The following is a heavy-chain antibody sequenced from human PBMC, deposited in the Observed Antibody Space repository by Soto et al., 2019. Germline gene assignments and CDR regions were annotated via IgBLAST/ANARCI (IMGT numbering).Heavy chain of an antibody. D-gene: IGHD6-19*01. CDR3: ARAKAVAGTPFDY. Sequence: GASVKVSCKASGYTFTSYAMHWVRQAPGQRLEWMGWINAGNGNTKYSQKFQGRVTITRDTSASTAYMELSSLRSEDTAVYYCARAKAVAGTPFDYWGQGTLVTVSS. J-gene: IGHJ4*02. CDR1: GYTFTSYA. CDR2: INAGNGNT. V-gene: IGHV1-3*01.